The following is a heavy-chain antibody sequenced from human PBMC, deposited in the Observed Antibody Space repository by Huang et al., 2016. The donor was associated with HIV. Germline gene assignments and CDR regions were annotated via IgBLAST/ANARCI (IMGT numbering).Heavy chain of an antibody. J-gene: IGHJ1*01. Sequence: QITLKESGPTLVKPTQTLTLTCTFSGFSLSTSGVGVGWIRQPPGKALEWLALIHWNNDKHYNSSLKSRLTSTKDTSKSQVDLTMANVDPLDTATYYCARRAASGWQQEYFHLWGQGTLVTVSS. D-gene: IGHD6-19*01. CDR3: ARRAASGWQQEYFHL. V-gene: IGHV2-5*01. CDR1: GFSLSTSGVG. CDR2: IHWNNDK.